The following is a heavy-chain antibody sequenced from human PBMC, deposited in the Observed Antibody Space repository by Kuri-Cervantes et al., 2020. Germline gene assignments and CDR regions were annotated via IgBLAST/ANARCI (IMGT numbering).Heavy chain of an antibody. CDR3: ATGPTSHVWGSYRYGWFDS. D-gene: IGHD3-16*02. V-gene: IGHV1-24*01. Sequence: ASVKVSCKVSGYTFTELSMHWVRQAPGQGLEWMGGFDPEDGETIYAQKFQGRVTMTEDTSTDTAYMELSSLRSEDTAVYYCATGPTSHVWGSYRYGWFDSWGQGTLVTVSS. J-gene: IGHJ5*01. CDR2: FDPEDGET. CDR1: GYTFTELS.